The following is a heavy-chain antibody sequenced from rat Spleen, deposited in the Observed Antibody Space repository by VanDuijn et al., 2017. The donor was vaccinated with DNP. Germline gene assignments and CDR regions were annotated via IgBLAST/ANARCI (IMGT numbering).Heavy chain of an antibody. V-gene: IGHV5-7*01. CDR2: ISYDGSST. J-gene: IGHJ4*01. D-gene: IGHD1-12*01. Sequence: EVQLVESGGGLVQPGNSLKLSCAASGFTFSDYNMAWVRQAPKKGLEWVATISYDGSSTYYRDSVKGRFTISRDNAKSTLYLQMDSLRSEDTATYYCARHRTIMPYYYAMDAWGQGASVTVSS. CDR3: ARHRTIMPYYYAMDA. CDR1: GFTFSDYN.